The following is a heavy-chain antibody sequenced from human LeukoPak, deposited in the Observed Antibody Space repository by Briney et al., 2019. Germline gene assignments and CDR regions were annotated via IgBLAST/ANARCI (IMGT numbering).Heavy chain of an antibody. J-gene: IGHJ4*02. CDR1: GFPFSSYG. Sequence: GGSLRLSCAASGFPFSSYGMHWVRQAPGKGLEWVARLVYDERSDXANSVKGRFSISRDNSKNTLFLDMSDLRVEDTALYYCARESEGGTGTSCPDYWGQGTLVAVSS. CDR3: ARESEGGTGTSCPDY. CDR2: LVYDERS. V-gene: IGHV3-33*05. D-gene: IGHD2-2*01.